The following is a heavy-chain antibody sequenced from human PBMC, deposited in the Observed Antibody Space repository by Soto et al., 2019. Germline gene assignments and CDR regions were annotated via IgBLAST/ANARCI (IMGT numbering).Heavy chain of an antibody. D-gene: IGHD1-1*01. Sequence: GGSLRLSCAASGFTFSSYAMHWVRQAPGKGLEWVAVISYDGSNKYYADSVKGRFTISRDNSKNTLYLQMNSLRAEDTAVYYCARAIKVAGTTYDYYYGMDVWGQGTTVTVSS. CDR1: GFTFSSYA. CDR3: ARAIKVAGTTYDYYYGMDV. CDR2: ISYDGSNK. J-gene: IGHJ6*02. V-gene: IGHV3-30-3*01.